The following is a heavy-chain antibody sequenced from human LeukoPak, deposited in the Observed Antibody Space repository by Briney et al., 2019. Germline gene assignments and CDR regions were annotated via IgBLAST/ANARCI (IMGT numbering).Heavy chain of an antibody. V-gene: IGHV4-59*01. CDR2: IYYSGST. CDR3: ARDYPGLNY. CDR1: GGSISSYY. D-gene: IGHD3-16*02. Sequence: SETLSLTCTVSGGSISSYYWSWIRQPPGKGLEWIGYIYYSGSTNYNPSLKSRVTISVDTSKNQFSLKLSSVTAADTAVYYCARDYPGLNYWGQGTLVTVSS. J-gene: IGHJ4*02.